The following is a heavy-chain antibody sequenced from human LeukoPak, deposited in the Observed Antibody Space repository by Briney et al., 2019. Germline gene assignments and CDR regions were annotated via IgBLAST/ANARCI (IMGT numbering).Heavy chain of an antibody. V-gene: IGHV1-3*01. CDR1: GYTFTSYA. Sequence: ASVKVSCKASGYTFTSYAMHWVRQAPGQRLEWMGWINAGNGSTKYSQKFQGRVTITRDTSASTAYMELSSLRSEDTAVYYCARGSRGYCSGGSCHFDYWGQGTLVTVSS. CDR3: ARGSRGYCSGGSCHFDY. D-gene: IGHD2-15*01. CDR2: INAGNGST. J-gene: IGHJ4*02.